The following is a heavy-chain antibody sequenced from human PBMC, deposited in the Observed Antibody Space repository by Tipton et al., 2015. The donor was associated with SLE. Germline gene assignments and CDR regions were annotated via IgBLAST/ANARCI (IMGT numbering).Heavy chain of an antibody. CDR3: ARLTPWGYDY. CDR2: ISYSGAT. D-gene: IGHD7-27*01. V-gene: IGHV4-39*07. Sequence: TLSLTCTVSGDTIDGNTYFWDWIRQPPGKGLMLIGSISYSGATSYNPSLKSRVTISVDTSKNQLSLSLISVTAADTAVYYCARLTPWGYDYWGPGMLVSVSS. J-gene: IGHJ4*02. CDR1: GDTIDGNTYF.